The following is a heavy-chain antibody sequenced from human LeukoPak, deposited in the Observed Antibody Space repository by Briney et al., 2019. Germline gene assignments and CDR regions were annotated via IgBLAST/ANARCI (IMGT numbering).Heavy chain of an antibody. CDR3: AKIEVIQYQPRYFFDY. CDR1: GFTFSDYY. D-gene: IGHD4-4*01. CDR2: ISSSSSYI. J-gene: IGHJ4*02. Sequence: GGSLRLSCAASGFTFSDYYMSWIRQAPGKGLEWVSSISSSSSYIYYADSVKGRFTISRDNAKNSLYLQMNSLRAEDTAVYYCAKIEVIQYQPRYFFDYWGQGTLVTVSS. V-gene: IGHV3-11*06.